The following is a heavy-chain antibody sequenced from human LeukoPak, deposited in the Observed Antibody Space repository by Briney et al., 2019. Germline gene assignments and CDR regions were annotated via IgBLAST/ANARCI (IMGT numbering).Heavy chain of an antibody. CDR1: GGSFSGYY. J-gene: IGHJ5*02. Sequence: PGESLSLTCAVYGGSFSGYYWSWIRQPPGKGLEWIGEINHSGSTNYNPSLKSRVTISVDTSKNQFSLQLSSVTAADTAVYYCARGNIVVVIAARRFDLWGQGTLVTVPT. CDR2: INHSGST. D-gene: IGHD2-15*01. V-gene: IGHV4-34*01. CDR3: ARGNIVVVIAARRFDL.